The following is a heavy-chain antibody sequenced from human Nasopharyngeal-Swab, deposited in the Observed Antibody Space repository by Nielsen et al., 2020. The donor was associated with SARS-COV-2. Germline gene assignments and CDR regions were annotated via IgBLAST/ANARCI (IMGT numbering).Heavy chain of an antibody. J-gene: IGHJ6*02. V-gene: IGHV4-34*01. CDR1: GVSFSGYY. CDR2: INHSGST. Sequence: SETLSLTCAVYGVSFSGYYWSWIRQPPGKGLEWIGEINHSGSTNYNPSLKSRVTISVDTSKNQFSLKLSSVTAADTAVYYCARGSPRSGMDVWGQGTTVTVSS. CDR3: ARGSPRSGMDV.